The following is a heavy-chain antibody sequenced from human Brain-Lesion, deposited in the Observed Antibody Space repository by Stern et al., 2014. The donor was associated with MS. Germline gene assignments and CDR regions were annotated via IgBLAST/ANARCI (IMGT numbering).Heavy chain of an antibody. CDR1: GYIFTGYY. V-gene: IGHV1-2*02. CDR2: LNPNPGGP. Sequence: QMQLVQSGAEVKKPGASVKVSCKTSGYIFTGYYIHWVRQAPGQGLEWIAWLNPNPGGPKYAQKFQGRVTMSRDTSISTAYVELSILTSDDTAVYYCARDQRGITIFGVVTDYYYLGMDVWGQGTTVTVSS. CDR3: ARDQRGITIFGVVTDYYYLGMDV. J-gene: IGHJ6*02. D-gene: IGHD3-3*01.